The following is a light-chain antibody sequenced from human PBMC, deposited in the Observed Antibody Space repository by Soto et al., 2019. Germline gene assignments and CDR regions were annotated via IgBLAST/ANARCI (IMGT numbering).Light chain of an antibody. CDR3: CSYAGSSSSI. Sequence: QSVLTQPAFVSGSPGQSITISCSGTSSDVGTYNLVSWYQQYPGKAPRLMIYEVTKRPSGVSNRFSGSKSGNTASLTISGPQPEDEADYSCCSYAGSSSSILGPGTKVPVL. CDR1: SSDVGTYNL. J-gene: IGLJ1*01. V-gene: IGLV2-23*02. CDR2: EVT.